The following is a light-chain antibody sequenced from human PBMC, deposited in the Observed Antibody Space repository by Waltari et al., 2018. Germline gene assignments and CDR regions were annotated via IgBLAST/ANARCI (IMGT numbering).Light chain of an antibody. J-gene: IGKJ4*01. CDR1: QPVRTTY. Sequence: EIVLTQSPGTLSLSPEERATLSCRASQPVRTTYLAWYQQKPGQAPTLLIYGASSRATGIPDRFSGSVSGTDFSITISRLAPEDFAVYYCQKYDITPLTFGGGTKVEIK. CDR3: QKYDITPLT. CDR2: GAS. V-gene: IGKV3-20*01.